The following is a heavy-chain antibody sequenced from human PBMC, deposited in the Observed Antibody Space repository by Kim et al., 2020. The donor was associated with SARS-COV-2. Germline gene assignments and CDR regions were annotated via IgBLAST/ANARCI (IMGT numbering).Heavy chain of an antibody. CDR3: AKDAKRFVHAFDI. V-gene: IGHV3-23*01. D-gene: IGHD3-3*01. Sequence: YADSVKGRFTTSRDNSKNTLYLQMNSLRAEDTAVYYCAKDAKRFVHAFDIWGQGTMVTVSS. J-gene: IGHJ3*02.